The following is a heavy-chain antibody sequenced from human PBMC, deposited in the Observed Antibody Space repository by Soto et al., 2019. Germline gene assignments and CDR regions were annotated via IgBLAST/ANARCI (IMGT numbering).Heavy chain of an antibody. J-gene: IGHJ4*02. D-gene: IGHD5-18*01. V-gene: IGHV3-11*01. CDR3: ARDRDTAMVTGDLGY. CDR1: GFTFSDYY. Sequence: GGSLRLSCAASGFTFSDYYMSWIRQAPGKGLEWVSYISSSGSTIYYADSVKGRFTISRDNAKNLLYLQMNSLRAEDTAVYYCARDRDTAMVTGDLGYWGQGTLVTVSS. CDR2: ISSSGSTI.